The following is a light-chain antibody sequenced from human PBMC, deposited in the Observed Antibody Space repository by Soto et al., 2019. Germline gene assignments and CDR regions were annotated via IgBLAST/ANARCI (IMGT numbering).Light chain of an antibody. V-gene: IGKV3-11*01. Sequence: EIVLTQSPATLSLSPGERATLSCRATENLRTFLAWYQQKAGQAPRLLIYDASNRATGIPDRFSGSGSGTDFTLTISNLEPEDSAVYYCQQRSIWPPTFGGGTKVDIK. CDR1: ENLRTF. J-gene: IGKJ4*01. CDR3: QQRSIWPPT. CDR2: DAS.